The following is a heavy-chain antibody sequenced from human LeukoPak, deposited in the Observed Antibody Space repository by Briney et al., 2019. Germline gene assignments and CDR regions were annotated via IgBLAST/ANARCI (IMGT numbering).Heavy chain of an antibody. CDR2: INPNSGGT. Sequence: ASVKVSCKASGYTFTGYYMHWVRQAPGQGLEWMGWINPNSGGTNYAQKFQGRVTMTRDTSISTAYMELSRLRSDDTAVYYCARGLHLRYYDRSGYFDYRGQGTLVTVSS. CDR1: GYTFTGYY. D-gene: IGHD3-22*01. V-gene: IGHV1-2*02. J-gene: IGHJ4*02. CDR3: ARGLHLRYYDRSGYFDY.